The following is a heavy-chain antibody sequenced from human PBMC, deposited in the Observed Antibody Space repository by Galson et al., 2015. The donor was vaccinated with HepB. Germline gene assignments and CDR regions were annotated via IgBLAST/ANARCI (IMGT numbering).Heavy chain of an antibody. V-gene: IGHV3-23*01. CDR3: AKLPQPTSAY. D-gene: IGHD2-2*01. J-gene: IGHJ4*02. CDR2: ISGSGETT. Sequence: SLRLARAAAGLPVSSYAMRWVRQALGKGLGWGSAISGSGETTYYADSVKGRFTITRDNSKNTQYLQMTSLRAKDTAVYYCAKLPQPTSAYWGQGTLVTVSS. CDR1: GLPVSSYA.